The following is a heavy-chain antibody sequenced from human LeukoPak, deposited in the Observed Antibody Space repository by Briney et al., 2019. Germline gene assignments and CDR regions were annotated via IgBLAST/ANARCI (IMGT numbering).Heavy chain of an antibody. CDR1: GITLSNYG. D-gene: IGHD3/OR15-3a*01. J-gene: IGHJ4*02. V-gene: IGHV3-23*01. CDR3: AKRGVVIRVILVGFHKEAYYFES. Sequence: GGSLRLSCAVSGITLSNYGMSWVRQAPGKGLGWVAGIGDSGGRTKYADSVKGRFTISRDNPKNTLFLQMNSLRAEDTAVYFCAKRGVVIRVILVGFHKEAYYFESWGQGALVTVSS. CDR2: IGDSGGRT.